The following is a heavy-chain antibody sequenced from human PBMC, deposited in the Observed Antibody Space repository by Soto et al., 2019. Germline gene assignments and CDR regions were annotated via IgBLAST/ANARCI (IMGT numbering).Heavy chain of an antibody. J-gene: IGHJ6*02. Sequence: SETLSLTCTVSGDSIRSSSYWGLIRQPPGKGLEWIGSIYSTGNTYYNPSLNSQVTISVDTSKNQFSLNVISVTAADTAVYYCRRSSRYSTDVWGRGTTVTVSS. CDR1: GDSIRSSSY. D-gene: IGHD6-13*01. V-gene: IGHV4-39*01. CDR2: IYSTGNT. CDR3: RRSSRYSTDV.